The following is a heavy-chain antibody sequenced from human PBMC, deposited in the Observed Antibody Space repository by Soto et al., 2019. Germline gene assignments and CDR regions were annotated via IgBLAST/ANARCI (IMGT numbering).Heavy chain of an antibody. CDR1: GYTFTRYS. J-gene: IGHJ1*01. V-gene: IGHV1-2*02. Sequence: QVQLVQSGAEVKKPGASVKVSCRASGYTFTRYSVHWVRQAPGQGLEWMGWINPNTGGTRFAPKFEGRVTLTTDPSVRTVYMEVRSMRSDNTAVFYCSVYFDDLQEASFWGQGTLVTVTS. D-gene: IGHD2-8*01. CDR3: SVYFDDLQEASF. CDR2: INPNTGGT.